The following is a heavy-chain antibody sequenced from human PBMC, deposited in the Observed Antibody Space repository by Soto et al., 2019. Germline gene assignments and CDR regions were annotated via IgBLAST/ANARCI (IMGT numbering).Heavy chain of an antibody. CDR1: GGSINNYY. D-gene: IGHD2-8*02. J-gene: IGHJ2*01. Sequence: QVQLQESGPGLVKPSETLSLTCTVSGGSINNYYWSWIRQPPGKGLEWIGYIYYSGSTNYNPSLKSLVTISIDTSKNQFSLKLSSVTAADTAVYYCARPTGGWYFDLWGRGTLVTVSS. V-gene: IGHV4-59*01. CDR2: IYYSGST. CDR3: ARPTGGWYFDL.